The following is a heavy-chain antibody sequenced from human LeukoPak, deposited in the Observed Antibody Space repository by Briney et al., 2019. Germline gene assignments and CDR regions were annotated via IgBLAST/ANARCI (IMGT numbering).Heavy chain of an antibody. CDR2: ISSGGGTR. CDR3: ARDRGRRGITMRSDAFDI. V-gene: IGHV3-11*01. Sequence: GGSLRLSCAASGFTFSDYYMNWIRQAPGKGLEWVSYISSGGGTRSYADSVKGRFTISRDNAKNSLYLQMNSLRAEDTAVYYCARDRGRRGITMRSDAFDIWGQGTMVTVSA. D-gene: IGHD3-22*01. CDR1: GFTFSDYY. J-gene: IGHJ3*02.